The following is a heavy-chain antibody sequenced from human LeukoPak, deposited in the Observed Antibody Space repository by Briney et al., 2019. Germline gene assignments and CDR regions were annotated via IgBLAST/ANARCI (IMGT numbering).Heavy chain of an antibody. CDR3: ARTVVRGWFDP. CDR2: IYYSGNT. V-gene: IGHV4-59*08. Sequence: SETLSLTCTVSGGSLSSDYWTWIRQPPGKRLQWIGYIYYSGNTNYNPSLKSRVTISVDTSKNQFSLRLSSVTAADTAVYYCARTVVRGWFDPWGQGTLVTVSS. CDR1: GGSLSSDY. J-gene: IGHJ5*02. D-gene: IGHD4-23*01.